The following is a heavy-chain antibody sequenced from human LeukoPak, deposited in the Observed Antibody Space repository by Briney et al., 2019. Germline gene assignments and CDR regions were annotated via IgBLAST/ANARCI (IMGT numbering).Heavy chain of an antibody. Sequence: SETLSLTCAVYGGSFSGYYWSWIRQPPGKGLEWIGEINRSGSTNYNPSLKSRVTISVDTSKNQFSLKLSSVTVADTAVYFCASMRGYGYGYSDFWGQGTLVTVSS. CDR3: ASMRGYGYGYSDF. CDR2: INRSGST. J-gene: IGHJ4*02. CDR1: GGSFSGYY. D-gene: IGHD5-18*01. V-gene: IGHV4-34*01.